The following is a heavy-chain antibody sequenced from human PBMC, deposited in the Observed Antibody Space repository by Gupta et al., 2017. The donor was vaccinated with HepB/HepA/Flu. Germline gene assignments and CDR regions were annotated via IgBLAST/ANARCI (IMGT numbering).Heavy chain of an antibody. Sequence: EIQLSESGGGLGQPGGSLRLSCAASGFTFSSYAMSWVRQAPGEGLEWFSALSGSGGSTYYADSVKGRLTISRDNSKNTLFLQMNSLRAEDTAXYXCAKLSXENYGNNKYYFDYWGQGTLVTVAS. V-gene: IGHV3-23*01. D-gene: IGHD1-7*01. J-gene: IGHJ4*02. CDR2: LSGSGGST. CDR1: GFTFSSYA. CDR3: AKLSXENYGNNKYYFDY.